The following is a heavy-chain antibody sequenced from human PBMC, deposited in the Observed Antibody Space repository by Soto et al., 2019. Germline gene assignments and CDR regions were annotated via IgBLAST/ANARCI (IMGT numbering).Heavy chain of an antibody. CDR3: AHRGYGNYPRDNWFDP. D-gene: IGHD4-17*01. V-gene: IGHV2-5*01. Sequence: GSGPTLANPSQPLTLPCTFSGSSLITAGAGVGWIRLPPGKALEWLALIYWNNDTRDNPSLKSRRTITKDTTKNQVVLRMTNRDPVDTATYYCAHRGYGNYPRDNWFDPWGQGILVTVSS. J-gene: IGHJ5*01. CDR2: IYWNNDT. CDR1: GSSLITAGAG.